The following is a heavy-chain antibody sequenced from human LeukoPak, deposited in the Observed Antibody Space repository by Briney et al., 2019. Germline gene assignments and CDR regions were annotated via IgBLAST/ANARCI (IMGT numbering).Heavy chain of an antibody. D-gene: IGHD3/OR15-3a*01. J-gene: IGHJ3*01. CDR2: ISPSGDRT. Sequence: PGGSLRLSCAASGFTFTNHPKHWGRQTSRERLEDVSAISPSGDRTWYADSVKGRFTISRDNSKNTIYLQMGRLRPEDMRVYYCARAFRPASDPHDFYVFWGRRTPVTVSS. V-gene: IGHV3-64*02. CDR1: GFTFTNHP. CDR3: ARAFRPASDPHDFYVF.